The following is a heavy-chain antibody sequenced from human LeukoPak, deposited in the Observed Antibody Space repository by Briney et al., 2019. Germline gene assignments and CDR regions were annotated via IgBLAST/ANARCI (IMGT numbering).Heavy chain of an antibody. CDR1: GGSISSGSYY. V-gene: IGHV4-61*02. D-gene: IGHD2-21*01. CDR3: ARGGYCGGDCFFYY. J-gene: IGHJ4*02. CDR2: IYTSGTT. Sequence: SETLSLTCTVSGGSISSGSYYWSWIRQPAGKGLEWIGRIYTSGTTNYNPSLKSRVTISVDTSKNQFSLKLTSVTAADTAVYYCARGGYCGGDCFFYYWGQGTLVTVSS.